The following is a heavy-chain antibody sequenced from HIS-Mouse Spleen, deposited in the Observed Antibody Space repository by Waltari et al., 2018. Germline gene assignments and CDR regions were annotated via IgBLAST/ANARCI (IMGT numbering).Heavy chain of an antibody. CDR2: IYYSGGP. D-gene: IGHD3-10*01. J-gene: IGHJ4*02. V-gene: IGHV4-39*07. Sequence: QLQLQESGPGLVKPSETLSLTCTVSGGSISSSSYYWGWIRQPPGKGLEWIGSIYYSGGPYYNPSLKSRVTISVDTSKNQFSLKLSSVTAADTAVYYCARAYYYGSGSYYKGYFDYWGQGTLVTVSS. CDR3: ARAYYYGSGSYYKGYFDY. CDR1: GGSISSSSYY.